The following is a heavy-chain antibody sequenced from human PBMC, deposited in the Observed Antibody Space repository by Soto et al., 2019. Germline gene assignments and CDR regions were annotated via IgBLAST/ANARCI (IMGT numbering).Heavy chain of an antibody. J-gene: IGHJ6*02. V-gene: IGHV1-18*01. CDR3: ASPGVDYDAHHYYYGMDV. Sequence: QVQLVQSGAEVKKPGASVKVSCKASGYTFTSYGISWVRQAPGQGLEWMGWISAYNGNTNDAQKLQGRVTMTTDTSTSKAYMELGSLRSDSTAVYYCASPGVDYDAHHYYYGMDVWGQGTTVTVSS. D-gene: IGHD3-3*01. CDR1: GYTFTSYG. CDR2: ISAYNGNT.